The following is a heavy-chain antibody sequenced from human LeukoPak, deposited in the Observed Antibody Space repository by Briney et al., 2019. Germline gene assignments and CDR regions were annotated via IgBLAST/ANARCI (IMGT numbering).Heavy chain of an antibody. CDR1: GGSISSGSYY. D-gene: IGHD3-22*01. V-gene: IGHV4-61*02. CDR3: ARAPKYYYDSSGYSYYYFDY. CDR2: IYTSGST. J-gene: IGHJ4*02. Sequence: PSQTLSLTCTVSGGSISSGSYYWRWIRQPAGTELEWIGRIYTSGSTNYNPSLKSRVTISVDTSKNQFSLKLSSVTAADTAVYYCARAPKYYYDSSGYSYYYFDYWGQGTLVTVSS.